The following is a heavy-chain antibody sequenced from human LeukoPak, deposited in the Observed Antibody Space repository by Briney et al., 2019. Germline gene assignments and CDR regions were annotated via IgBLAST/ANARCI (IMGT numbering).Heavy chain of an antibody. CDR1: GYSINSGYY. V-gene: IGHV4-38-2*02. CDR3: ARLGYCSSTCCLADY. D-gene: IGHD2-2*01. J-gene: IGHJ4*02. Sequence: SETLSLTCTVSGYSINSGYYWGWIRQPPGKGLEWIGSIYHGGSTYYNPSLKSRVTISVVTSKNQFSLKLSSVTAADTAVYYCARLGYCSSTCCLADYWGQGTLVTVSS. CDR2: IYHGGST.